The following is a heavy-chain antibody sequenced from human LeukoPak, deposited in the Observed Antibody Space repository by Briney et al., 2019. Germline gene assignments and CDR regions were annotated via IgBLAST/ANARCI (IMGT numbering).Heavy chain of an antibody. CDR2: IIPIFGTA. V-gene: IGHV1-69*13. CDR1: GGTFSSYA. J-gene: IGHJ6*03. CDR3: AKGVRIDPYYYYYYMDV. Sequence: SVKVSCKASGGTFSSYAISWVRQAPGQGLEWMGGIIPIFGTANYAQKFQGRVTITADESTSTAYMELSSLRSEDTAVYYCAKGVRIDPYYYYYYMDVWGKGTTVTVSS. D-gene: IGHD3-16*02.